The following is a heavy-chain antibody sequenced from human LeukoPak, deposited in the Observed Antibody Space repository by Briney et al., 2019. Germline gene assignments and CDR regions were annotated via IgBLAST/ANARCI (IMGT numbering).Heavy chain of an antibody. Sequence: SCKASGGTFSSYAISWVRQAPGKGLEWVAVISYDGSNKYYADSVKGRFTISRDSSKNTLYLQMNSLRAEDTAVYYCAKRSGVDYGNFDYWGQGTLVTVSS. CDR3: AKRSGVDYGNFDY. V-gene: IGHV3-30-3*02. D-gene: IGHD3-3*01. CDR1: GGTFSSYA. CDR2: ISYDGSNK. J-gene: IGHJ4*02.